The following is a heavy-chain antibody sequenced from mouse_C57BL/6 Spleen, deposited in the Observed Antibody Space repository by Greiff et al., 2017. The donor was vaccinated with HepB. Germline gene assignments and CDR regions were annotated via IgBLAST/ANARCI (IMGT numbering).Heavy chain of an antibody. D-gene: IGHD1-1*01. CDR1: GFTFSDYG. Sequence: EVQLVESGGGLVKPGGSLKLSCAASGFTFSDYGMHWVRQAPEKGLEWVAYISSGSSTIYYAETVKGRFTISRDTAKNTLFLQMTSLRSEDTAMYYCARPGYCGSYAMDYWGQGTSVTVAS. CDR2: ISSGSSTI. J-gene: IGHJ4*01. V-gene: IGHV5-17*01. CDR3: ARPGYCGSYAMDY.